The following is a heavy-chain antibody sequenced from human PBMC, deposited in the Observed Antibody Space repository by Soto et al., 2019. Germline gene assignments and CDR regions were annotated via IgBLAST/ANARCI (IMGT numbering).Heavy chain of an antibody. D-gene: IGHD1-1*01. J-gene: IGHJ6*02. CDR1: GFTFSSYS. V-gene: IGHV3-21*01. CDR2: ISSSSSYI. CDR3: ARELLESGVQLEQDDYYGMDV. Sequence: EVQLVESGGGLVKPGGSLRLSCAASGFTFSSYSMNWVRQAPGKGREWVSSISSSSSYIYYADSVKGRFTISRDNAKNSLYLQMNSLRAEDTAVYYCARELLESGVQLEQDDYYGMDVWGHGTTVTVSS.